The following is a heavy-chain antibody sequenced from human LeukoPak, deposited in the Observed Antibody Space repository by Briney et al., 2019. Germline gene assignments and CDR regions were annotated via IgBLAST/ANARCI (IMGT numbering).Heavy chain of an antibody. V-gene: IGHV1-69*04. CDR1: GGTFSSYT. J-gene: IGHJ5*02. D-gene: IGHD3-9*01. CDR2: IIPILGIA. CDR3: ARDPSTTYYDILTGFDP. Sequence: SVKVSCKASGGTFSSYTISWVRQAPGQGLEWMGRIIPILGIANYAQKSQGRVTITADKSTSTAYMELSSLRSEDTAAYYCARDPSTTYYDILTGFDPWGQGTLVTVSS.